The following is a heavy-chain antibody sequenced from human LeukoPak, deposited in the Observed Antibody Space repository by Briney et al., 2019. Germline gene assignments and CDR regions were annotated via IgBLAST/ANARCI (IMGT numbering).Heavy chain of an antibody. CDR2: INHSGST. V-gene: IGHV4-39*07. J-gene: IGHJ6*02. CDR3: ARGRKQYCSSTSCYILMDV. Sequence: SSETLSLTCTVSGGSISSGGYYWSWIRQPPGKGLEWIGEINHSGSTNYNPSLKSRVTISVDTSKNQFSLKLSSVTAADTAVYYCARGRKQYCSSTSCYILMDVWGQGTTVTVSS. D-gene: IGHD2-2*02. CDR1: GGSISSGGYY.